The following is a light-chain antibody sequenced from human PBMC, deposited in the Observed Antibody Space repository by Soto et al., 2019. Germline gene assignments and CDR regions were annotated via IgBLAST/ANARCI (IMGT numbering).Light chain of an antibody. CDR1: QSISSW. Sequence: DIQMTQSPSTLSASVGDRVTITCRASQSISSWLAWYQQKPGKAPKLLIFKASGLETGVPSRFSGSGSGTEFTLTISSLQPDDYATYYCQQYNTYWTFGQGTKVHI. CDR2: KAS. CDR3: QQYNTYWT. J-gene: IGKJ1*01. V-gene: IGKV1-5*03.